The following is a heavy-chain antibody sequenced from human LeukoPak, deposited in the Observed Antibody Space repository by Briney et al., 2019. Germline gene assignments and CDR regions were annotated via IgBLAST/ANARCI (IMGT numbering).Heavy chain of an antibody. D-gene: IGHD5-12*01. CDR2: INPTSGGT. CDR3: ARSRSFSGYGAFGP. V-gene: IGHV1-2*02. Sequence: ASVKVSCKASGYTFTSHYLHWVRQAPGQGLEWMGWINPTSGGTNYLQKFQGRVVMTRDTSIGTVYMELSSLTSGDTAAYFCARSRSFSGYGAFGPWGQGTLVTVSS. CDR1: GYTFTSHY. J-gene: IGHJ5*02.